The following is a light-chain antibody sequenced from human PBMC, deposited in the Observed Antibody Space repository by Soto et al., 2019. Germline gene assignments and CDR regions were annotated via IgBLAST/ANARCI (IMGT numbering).Light chain of an antibody. CDR2: GNS. J-gene: IGLJ2*01. V-gene: IGLV1-40*01. CDR1: SSNIGAGYD. CDR3: QAYDSSLSGGV. Sequence: QLVLTQPPSVSGAPGQRVTISCTGISSNIGAGYDVHWYQQLPGTAPKLLIYGNSNRPSGVPDRFSGSKSGTSASLAITGLQAEDGADYYCQAYDSSLSGGVFGGGTKLTVL.